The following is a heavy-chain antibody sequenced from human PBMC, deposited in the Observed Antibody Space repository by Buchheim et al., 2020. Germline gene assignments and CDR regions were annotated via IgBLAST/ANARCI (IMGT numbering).Heavy chain of an antibody. CDR1: GYTFTSYY. CDR3: ARAMTTVTPGFDP. CDR2: INPSGGST. Sequence: QVQLVQSGAEVKKPGASVKVSCKASGYTFTSYYMHWVRQAPGQGLEGRGIINPSGGSTSYAQRFQGRVTMTRATSRTTVTMELSSLRSEDTAVYYCARAMTTVTPGFDPWGQGTL. V-gene: IGHV1-46*01. J-gene: IGHJ5*02. D-gene: IGHD4-11*01.